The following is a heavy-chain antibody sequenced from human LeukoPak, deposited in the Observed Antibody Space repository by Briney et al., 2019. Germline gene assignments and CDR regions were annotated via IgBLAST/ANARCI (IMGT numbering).Heavy chain of an antibody. V-gene: IGHV1-18*01. CDR2: ISAYSGNT. CDR3: ARDQEAFDY. CDR1: NYTFTNYP. Sequence: ASVKVSCKASNYTFTNYPISWVRQAPGQGLEWMGWISAYSGNTNYAQKVQGRVTMTTDTSTNTAYMELASLRPDDTAVYYCARDQEAFDYWGQGTLVTVSS. J-gene: IGHJ4*02.